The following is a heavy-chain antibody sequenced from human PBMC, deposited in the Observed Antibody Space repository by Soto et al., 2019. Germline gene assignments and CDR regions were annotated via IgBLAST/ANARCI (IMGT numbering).Heavy chain of an antibody. CDR1: GFTFSSYG. CDR3: AKDGGGFDY. CDR2: ISYDGSNK. D-gene: IGHD3-16*01. V-gene: IGHV3-30*18. Sequence: QVQLVESGGGVVQPGRSLRLSCAASGFTFSSYGMHWVRQAPGKGLEWVAVISYDGSNKYYADSVKGRFTISRDNSKNTLDLQMNSLRAEDTAVYYCAKDGGGFDYWGQGTLVTVSS. J-gene: IGHJ4*02.